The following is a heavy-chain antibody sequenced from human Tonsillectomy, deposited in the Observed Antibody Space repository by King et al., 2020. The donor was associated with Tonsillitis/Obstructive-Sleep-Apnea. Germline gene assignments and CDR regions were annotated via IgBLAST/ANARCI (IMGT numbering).Heavy chain of an antibody. J-gene: IGHJ4*02. Sequence: QLQESGPGLVKPSETLSLTCTVSGDSISRSTYYWGWIRQPPGKGLEWIGSFYSSWSTYYNPSLKSRVTISVDSSKNHFSLQLNSVTAADTAVYFCATVTRGLDYWGQGTLVTVSS. CDR2: FYSSWST. CDR3: ATVTRGLDY. D-gene: IGHD4-17*01. CDR1: GDSISRSTYY. V-gene: IGHV4-39*02.